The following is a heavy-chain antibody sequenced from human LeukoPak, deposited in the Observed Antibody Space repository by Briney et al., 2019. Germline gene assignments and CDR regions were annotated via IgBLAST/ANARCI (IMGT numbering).Heavy chain of an antibody. CDR1: GYTFTSYG. Sequence: GASMKVSCKASGYTFTSYGISWVRQAPGQGLEWMGWISAYNGNTNYAQKLQGRVTMTTDTSTSAAYMELRSLRSDDTAVYYCARDGLGYCSSTSCSPFDYWGQGTLVTVSS. CDR3: ARDGLGYCSSTSCSPFDY. V-gene: IGHV1-18*01. J-gene: IGHJ4*02. D-gene: IGHD2-2*01. CDR2: ISAYNGNT.